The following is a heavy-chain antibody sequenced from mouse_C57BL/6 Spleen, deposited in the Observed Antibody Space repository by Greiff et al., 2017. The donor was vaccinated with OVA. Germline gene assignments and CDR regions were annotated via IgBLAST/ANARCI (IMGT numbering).Heavy chain of an antibody. V-gene: IGHV1-18*01. D-gene: IGHD1-1*01. CDR3: ARSPGYGSSPVYFDY. CDR2: INPNNGGT. CDR1: GYTFTDYN. J-gene: IGHJ2*01. Sequence: VQLQQSGPELVKPGASVKIPCKASGYTFTDYNMDWVKQSHGKSLEWIGDINPNNGGTIYNQKFKGKATLTVDKSSSTAYMELRSLTSEDTAVYYCARSPGYGSSPVYFDYWGQGTTLTVSS.